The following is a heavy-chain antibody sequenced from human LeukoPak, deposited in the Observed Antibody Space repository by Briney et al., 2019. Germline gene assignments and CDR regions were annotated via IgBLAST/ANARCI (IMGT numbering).Heavy chain of an antibody. Sequence: GGSLRLSCAASGFTFDDYAMHWVRQAPGKGLEWVSGISWNSGSIGYADSVKGRFTISRDNAKNSLYLQMNSLRAEDTALYYCAKDSNAWGSYRFQYFDYWGQGTLVTVSS. D-gene: IGHD3-16*02. CDR2: ISWNSGSI. CDR1: GFTFDDYA. V-gene: IGHV3-9*01. J-gene: IGHJ4*02. CDR3: AKDSNAWGSYRFQYFDY.